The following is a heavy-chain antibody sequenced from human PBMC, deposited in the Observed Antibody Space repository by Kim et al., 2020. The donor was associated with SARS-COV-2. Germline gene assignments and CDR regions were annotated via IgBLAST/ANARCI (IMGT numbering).Heavy chain of an antibody. CDR3: AKGSYSGSGSSFGERY. D-gene: IGHD3-10*01. J-gene: IGHJ4*02. V-gene: IGHV3-23*01. Sequence: SVRGRFTISRDNPKSTVFLQMNNLRAEDTAVYYCAKGSYSGSGSSFGERYWGQGTLVTVSS.